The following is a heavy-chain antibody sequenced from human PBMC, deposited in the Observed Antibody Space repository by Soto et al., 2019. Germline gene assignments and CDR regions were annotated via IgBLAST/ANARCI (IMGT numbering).Heavy chain of an antibody. CDR1: GYTFTSYG. CDR2: ISAYNGNT. CDR3: ARDSRGRYCSGGSCYGSGY. Sequence: VASVKVSCKASGYTFTSYGISWVRQAPGQGLEWMGWISAYNGNTNYAQKLQGRVTMTTDTSTSTAYMELRSLRSDDTAVYYCARDSRGRYCSGGSCYGSGYWGQGTLVTVSS. V-gene: IGHV1-18*04. D-gene: IGHD2-15*01. J-gene: IGHJ4*02.